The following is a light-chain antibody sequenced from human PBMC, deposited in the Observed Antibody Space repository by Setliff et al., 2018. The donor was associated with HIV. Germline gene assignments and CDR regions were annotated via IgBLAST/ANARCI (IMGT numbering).Light chain of an antibody. CDR2: EVS. V-gene: IGLV2-14*01. J-gene: IGLJ2*01. Sequence: SALTQPASVSGSPGQSITISCTGTSSDVGGYNYVSWYQQHPGKAPKLMIYEVSNRPSGVSNRFSGSKSGNTASLTISGLQAEDEADYYCSSYTSSSHAVFGGGTK. CDR1: SSDVGGYNY. CDR3: SSYTSSSHAV.